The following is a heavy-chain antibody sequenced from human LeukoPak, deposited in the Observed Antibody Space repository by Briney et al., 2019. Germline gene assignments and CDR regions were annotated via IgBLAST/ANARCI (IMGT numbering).Heavy chain of an antibody. V-gene: IGHV3-21*01. CDR1: GFTFSSYS. Sequence: PGGSLRLSCAASGFTFSSYSMNRVRQAPGKGLEWVSSISSSSSYIYYADSVKGRFTISRDNAKNSLYLQMNSLRAEDTAVYYCARDLDVDDAFDIWGQGTMVTVSS. CDR3: ARDLDVDDAFDI. J-gene: IGHJ3*02. D-gene: IGHD1-1*01. CDR2: ISSSSSYI.